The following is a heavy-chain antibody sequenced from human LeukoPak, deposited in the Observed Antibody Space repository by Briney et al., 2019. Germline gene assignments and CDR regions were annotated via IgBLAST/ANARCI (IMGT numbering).Heavy chain of an antibody. CDR2: IWYDGSKK. D-gene: IGHD6-19*01. CDR3: ARDRRAVAGGYYYGVDV. CDR1: GFTFSGYG. V-gene: IGHV3-33*01. Sequence: GGSLRLSCAASGFTFSGYGMHWVRQAPGKGLEWVAVIWYDGSKKYYADSVKGRFTISRDNSKKTLYLQMNSLRADDTAVYFCARDRRAVAGGYYYGVDVWGQGTTVTVSS. J-gene: IGHJ6*02.